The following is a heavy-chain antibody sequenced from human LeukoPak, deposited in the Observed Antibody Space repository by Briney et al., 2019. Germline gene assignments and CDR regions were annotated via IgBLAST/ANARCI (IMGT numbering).Heavy chain of an antibody. Sequence: PLETLSLTCTVSGGSISSGDYCWSWIRQPPGKGLELIGYIYYSGSTYYNTSLKSGVTISVDTSKNQFSLKLSSVTAADTAVYYCARFGGYCSGGSCYSFDYWGQGTLVTVSS. CDR3: ARFGGYCSGGSCYSFDY. D-gene: IGHD2-15*01. CDR2: IYYSGST. V-gene: IGHV4-30-4*01. CDR1: GGSISSGDYC. J-gene: IGHJ4*02.